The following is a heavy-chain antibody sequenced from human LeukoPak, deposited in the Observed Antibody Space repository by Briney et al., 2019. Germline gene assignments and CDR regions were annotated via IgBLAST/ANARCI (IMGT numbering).Heavy chain of an antibody. V-gene: IGHV3-23*01. D-gene: IGHD3-22*01. CDR2: ISGSGGST. CDR1: GFTFSNYA. CDR3: AKVGIRISLIVVVFTTADDWYFDL. Sequence: GGSLRLSCAASGFTFSNYAMSWVRQAPGKGLEWVSGISGSGGSTYYADSVKGRLTISRDNSKSTLYLQMDSLRAEDTAVYYCAKVGIRISLIVVVFTTADDWYFDLWGRGTLVTVSS. J-gene: IGHJ2*01.